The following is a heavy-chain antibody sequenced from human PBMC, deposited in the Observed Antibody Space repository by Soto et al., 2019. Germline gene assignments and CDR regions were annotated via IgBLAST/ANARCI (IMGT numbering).Heavy chain of an antibody. D-gene: IGHD5-12*01. CDR3: ARLPYSYSGYDETYFDY. Sequence: QVQLQVSGPGLVKPSETLSLTCAVSGYSITSGYYWRWIRQPPGKGLVWIGSVYLGGSTYYNPSHLSRVTISVDAPQTLFSLQLSSVTAADTAVYYCARLPYSYSGYDETYFDYWSQGTLVTVTS. CDR2: VYLGGST. J-gene: IGHJ4*02. V-gene: IGHV4-38-2*01. CDR1: GYSITSGYY.